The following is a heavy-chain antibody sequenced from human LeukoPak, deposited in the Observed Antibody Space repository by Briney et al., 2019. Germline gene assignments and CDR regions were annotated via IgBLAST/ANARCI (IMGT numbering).Heavy chain of an antibody. CDR1: GFIFSGSA. J-gene: IGHJ6*02. D-gene: IGHD5-24*01. CDR3: TRLMATPKTCYYGMDV. Sequence: GGSLSLPCPASGFIFSGSAMHWVGQASGKGLEWVGRIRIKANSNATGYAASVKGRFTISRDDSKNKAYLQMNSLKTEDTAVYYCTRLMATPKTCYYGMDVWGQGTTVTVSS. CDR2: IRIKANSNAT. V-gene: IGHV3-73*01.